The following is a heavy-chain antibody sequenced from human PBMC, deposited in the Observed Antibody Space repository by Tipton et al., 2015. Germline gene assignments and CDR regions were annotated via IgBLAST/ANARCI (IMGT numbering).Heavy chain of an antibody. CDR3: VRGGAVSGQRTPFDY. CDR1: GYTFITYN. D-gene: IGHD1-26*01. V-gene: IGHV1-46*03. Sequence: QSGAEVKKPGASVRVPCKASGYTFITYNMPWVRQAPGQGLEWMGFINPRGGTITNTQSFQGRVTLTRDTSTSTVYMELTSLRSEDTAMYYCVRGGAVSGQRTPFDYWGQGTLVTVSS. J-gene: IGHJ4*02. CDR2: INPRGGTI.